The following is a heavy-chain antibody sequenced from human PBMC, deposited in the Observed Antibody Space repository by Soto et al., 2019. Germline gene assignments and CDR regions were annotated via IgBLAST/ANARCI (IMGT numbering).Heavy chain of an antibody. CDR2: INPNSGGT. CDR3: ARDPAYYDFWSGRDYYYGMDV. Sequence: ASVKVSCKASGYTFTGYYMHWVRQAPGQGLEWMGWINPNSGGTNYAQKFQGWVTMTRETSISTAYMEMSRLRSDDTAVYYCARDPAYYDFWSGRDYYYGMDVWGQGTTVTVSS. CDR1: GYTFTGYY. D-gene: IGHD3-3*01. J-gene: IGHJ6*02. V-gene: IGHV1-2*04.